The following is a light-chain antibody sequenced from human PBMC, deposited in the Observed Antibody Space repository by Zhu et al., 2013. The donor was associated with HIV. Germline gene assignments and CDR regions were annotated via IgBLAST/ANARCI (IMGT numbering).Light chain of an antibody. CDR3: QHYHSSTISSTIT. CDR2: AAS. CDR1: QTISNTY. Sequence: EIVLTQSPDTLSSSPGDTATLSCRASQTISNTYLNWYQQKPGQAPRLLISAASDRAPGIPDRISGGGSGTDFFLFIGRLEPEDSAVYYCQHYHSSTISSTITFGQGTRLEIK. J-gene: IGKJ5*01. V-gene: IGKV3-20*01.